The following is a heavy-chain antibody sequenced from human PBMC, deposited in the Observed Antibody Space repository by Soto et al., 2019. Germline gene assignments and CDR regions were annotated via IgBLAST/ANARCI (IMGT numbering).Heavy chain of an antibody. CDR1: GGSFSGYY. D-gene: IGHD3-9*01. CDR3: ARGTDIAISPAKGAFDY. Sequence: SETLSLTCAVYGGSFSGYYWSWIRQPPGKGLEWIGEINHSGSTNYNPSLKSRVTISVDTSKNQFSLKVASVTAADTAVYFCARGTDIAISPAKGAFDYWRPGVLVTVS. V-gene: IGHV4-34*01. J-gene: IGHJ4*01. CDR2: INHSGST.